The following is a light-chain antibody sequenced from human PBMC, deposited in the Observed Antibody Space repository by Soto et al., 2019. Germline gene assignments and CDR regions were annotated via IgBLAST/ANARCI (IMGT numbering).Light chain of an antibody. CDR2: DVS. V-gene: IGKV1-13*02. CDR1: QGISGS. Sequence: AIQLTQSPSSLSASVGDRVTITCRASQGISGSLAWYQQKQGKAPNLLIYDVSSLENGVPSRFRGRGSGTDFTLTISTLQPEEFATYYCQQFNSFPLTFGGGTKVEIK. CDR3: QQFNSFPLT. J-gene: IGKJ4*01.